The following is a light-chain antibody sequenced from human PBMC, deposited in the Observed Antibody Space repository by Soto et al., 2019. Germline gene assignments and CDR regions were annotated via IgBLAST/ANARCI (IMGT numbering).Light chain of an antibody. CDR1: SSDVGGYNY. CDR3: CSYAGSYTLV. Sequence: QSVLAQPRSVSASPGQSVTISCTGTSSDVGGYNYVSWYQQHPGKAPKLMIYDVSKRPSGVPDRFSGSKSGNTASLTISGLQAEDEAEYSCCSYAGSYTLVFGGGTKVTVL. J-gene: IGLJ2*01. CDR2: DVS. V-gene: IGLV2-11*01.